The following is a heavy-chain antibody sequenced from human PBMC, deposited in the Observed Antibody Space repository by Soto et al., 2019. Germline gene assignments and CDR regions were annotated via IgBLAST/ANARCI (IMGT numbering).Heavy chain of an antibody. CDR1: GYIFTTYG. Sequence: QIQLVQSGGEVERPGASVTVSCEASGYIFTTYGLSWVRQTPAHGLAWMGWISTDSGYTQYSQLLQGRVTMTRDTPTNTAYMELRDLTFDDTGIYYCARDRPPGSLYGMDAWGQGTAVTVSS. CDR3: ARDRPPGSLYGMDA. V-gene: IGHV1-18*01. J-gene: IGHJ6*02. CDR2: ISTDSGYT.